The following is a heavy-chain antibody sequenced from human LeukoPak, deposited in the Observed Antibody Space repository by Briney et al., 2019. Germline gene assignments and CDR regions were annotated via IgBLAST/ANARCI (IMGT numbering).Heavy chain of an antibody. CDR1: GYSFTGYY. D-gene: IGHD6-19*01. CDR2: INPNSGDT. CDR3: ARGTPAGSFDY. Sequence: GASVKVSCKTSGYSFTGYYMHWVRQAPGQGLEWMGWINPNSGDTNYAQKFQGRVTMTRDTSISTAYMELSRLRSDDTAVYYCARGTPAGSFDYWGQGTLVTVSS. J-gene: IGHJ4*02. V-gene: IGHV1-2*02.